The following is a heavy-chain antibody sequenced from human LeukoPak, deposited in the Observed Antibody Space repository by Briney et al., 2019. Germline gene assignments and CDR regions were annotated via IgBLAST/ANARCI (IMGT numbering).Heavy chain of an antibody. CDR2: ISYDGSNK. CDR1: GFTFSSYA. D-gene: IGHD3-9*01. J-gene: IGHJ4*02. CDR3: ARDGPYDILTGSPPQIDY. V-gene: IGHV3-30-3*01. Sequence: GGSLRLSCAASGFTFSSYAMHWVRQAPGKGLEWVAVISYDGSNKYYADSVKGRFTISRDNSKNTLYLQMNSLRAEDTAVYYFARDGPYDILTGSPPQIDYWGQGTLVTVSS.